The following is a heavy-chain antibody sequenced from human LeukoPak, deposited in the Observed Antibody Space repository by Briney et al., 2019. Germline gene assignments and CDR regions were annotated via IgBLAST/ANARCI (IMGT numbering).Heavy chain of an antibody. Sequence: GSLRLSCAASGFTLISYEMHWVRQAPGKGLEWVSYIRSSENTMYYADSVKGRFTISRDNAKNSLYLQMNSLRAEDTAVYYCARDRGGYYDSSGYFFLWGQGTPVTVSS. V-gene: IGHV3-48*03. CDR3: ARDRGGYYDSSGYFFL. J-gene: IGHJ4*02. D-gene: IGHD3-22*01. CDR2: IRSSENTM. CDR1: GFTLISYE.